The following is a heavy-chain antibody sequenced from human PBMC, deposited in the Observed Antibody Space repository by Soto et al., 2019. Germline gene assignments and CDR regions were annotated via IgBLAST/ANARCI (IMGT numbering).Heavy chain of an antibody. Sequence: SETLSLTCTVSGGSISSGGYYWSWIRQHPGKCLEWIVYIYYSGSTYYNPSLKSRVTISVVTSKNQFSLKLSSVTAADTAVYYCARAYSSSWSYFDYWGQGTLVTVS. D-gene: IGHD6-13*01. V-gene: IGHV4-31*03. CDR1: GGSISSGGYY. J-gene: IGHJ4*02. CDR3: ARAYSSSWSYFDY. CDR2: IYYSGST.